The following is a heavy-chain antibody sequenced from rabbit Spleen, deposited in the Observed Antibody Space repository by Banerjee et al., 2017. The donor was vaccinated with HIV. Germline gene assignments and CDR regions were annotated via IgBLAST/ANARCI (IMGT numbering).Heavy chain of an antibody. V-gene: IGHV1S45*01. Sequence: QQQLEESGGGLVKPGGTLTLTCKASGIDFSNYNFICWVRQAPGKGLEWIACIDIGSRDFTYYASWAKGRFTISKSSSTTVTLQMTSLTAADTATYFCVREVYHILGLWGQGTLVTVS. CDR1: GIDFSNYNF. J-gene: IGHJ4*01. D-gene: IGHD1-1*01. CDR3: VREVYHILGL. CDR2: IDIGSRDFT.